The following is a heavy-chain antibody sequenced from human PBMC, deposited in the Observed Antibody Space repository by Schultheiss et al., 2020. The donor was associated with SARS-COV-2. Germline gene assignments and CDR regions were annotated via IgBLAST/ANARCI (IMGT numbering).Heavy chain of an antibody. D-gene: IGHD4-17*01. CDR2: IYYSGST. J-gene: IGHJ5*02. CDR1: GGSISSGGYY. CDR3: ARRFYGDYGDNWFDP. Sequence: TLSLTCTVSGGSISSGGYYWSWIRQHPGKGLEWIGYIYYSGSTYYNPSLKSRVTISVDTSKNQFSLKLSSVTAADTAVYYCARRFYGDYGDNWFDPWGQGTLVTVSS. V-gene: IGHV4-31*03.